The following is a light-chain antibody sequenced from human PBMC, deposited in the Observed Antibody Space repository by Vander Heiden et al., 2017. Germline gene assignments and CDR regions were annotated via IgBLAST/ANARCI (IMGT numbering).Light chain of an antibody. Sequence: QSVLTQPPSVSAAPGQKVTISCSGSSSNIGNNFVSWYQQLPGTAPKLLIYDNSKRPSGIPDRFSGSKSGTSATLGITGLQTGDEADYHCGALDSSLKAVVFGGGTKLTVL. J-gene: IGLJ2*01. V-gene: IGLV1-51*01. CDR2: DNS. CDR3: GALDSSLKAVV. CDR1: SSNIGNNF.